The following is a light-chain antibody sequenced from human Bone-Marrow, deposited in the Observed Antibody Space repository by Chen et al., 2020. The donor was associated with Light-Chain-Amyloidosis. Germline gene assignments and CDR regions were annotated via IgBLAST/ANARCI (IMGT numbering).Light chain of an antibody. CDR1: SGSVSTSYY. V-gene: IGLV8-61*01. CDR2: RTN. Sequence: QTVVRQEPSFSVSPGGTVPLTCGLSSGSVSTSYYPSWYQQTPGQAPRTLIYRTNTRSSGVPDRFSGSILGNKAALTITGAQADDESDYYCVLYMGSGSSVFGGGTKLTVL. CDR3: VLYMGSGSSV. J-gene: IGLJ3*02.